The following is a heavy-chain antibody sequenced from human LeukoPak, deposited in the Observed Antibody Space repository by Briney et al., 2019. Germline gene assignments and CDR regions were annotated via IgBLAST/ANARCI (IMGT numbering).Heavy chain of an antibody. Sequence: GGSLRLSCAASGFTFSSYSMNWVRQAPGKGLEWVSSISSSSSYIYYTDSVKGRFTISRDNAKNSLYLQMNSLRAEDTAVYNCARGYGSGSYDYYYYGMDVWGQGTTVTVSS. CDR2: ISSSSSYI. D-gene: IGHD3-10*01. V-gene: IGHV3-21*01. CDR3: ARGYGSGSYDYYYYGMDV. CDR1: GFTFSSYS. J-gene: IGHJ6*02.